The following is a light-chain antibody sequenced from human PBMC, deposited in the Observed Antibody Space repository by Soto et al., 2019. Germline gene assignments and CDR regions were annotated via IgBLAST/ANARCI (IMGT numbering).Light chain of an antibody. V-gene: IGKV3-15*01. CDR1: XXXGSN. J-gene: IGKJ5*01. CDR3: QQYNNWPIT. CDR2: GAS. Sequence: EIVLTQSPXTXXVSPGXXAXXXXXXXXXXGSNLAWYQQKPGQTPRLLIYGASTRAADIAARFSGSGSGTDFTLTISSLQSEDFAVYYCQQYNNWPITFGQGTRLEIK.